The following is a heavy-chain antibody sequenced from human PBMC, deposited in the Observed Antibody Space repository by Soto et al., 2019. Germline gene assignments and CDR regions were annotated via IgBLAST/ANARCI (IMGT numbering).Heavy chain of an antibody. D-gene: IGHD3-10*01. V-gene: IGHV4-30-4*01. CDR1: GGSISSGDYS. J-gene: IGHJ2*01. CDR3: ARGSITMVRGAPYDWYFDL. CDR2: IYYSGSN. Sequence: PSETLSLTCTVSGGSISSGDYSWSWIRQPPGKGLEWIGYIYYSGSNYYNPSLKSRVTISVDTSKNQFSPKLSSVTAADTAVYYCARGSITMVRGAPYDWYFDLWGRGTLVTVSS.